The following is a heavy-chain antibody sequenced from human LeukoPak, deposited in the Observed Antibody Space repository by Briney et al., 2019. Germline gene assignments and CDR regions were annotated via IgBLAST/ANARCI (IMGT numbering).Heavy chain of an antibody. CDR2: ITCNCGST. J-gene: IGHJ5*02. D-gene: IGHD1-14*01. CDR1: GFTFSSYA. CDR3: AKYTDQ. V-gene: IGHV3-23*01. Sequence: GGSLTLSCAASGFTFSSYAMSWVPQAPGRALEWVSAITCNCGSTYYADSVKGWFNISRDKSKNVMYLQMNGLRGEEKAVYYCAKYTDQWGQGTLVTVSS.